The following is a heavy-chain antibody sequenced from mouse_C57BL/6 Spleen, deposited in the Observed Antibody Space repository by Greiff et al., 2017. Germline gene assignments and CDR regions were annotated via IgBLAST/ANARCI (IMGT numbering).Heavy chain of an antibody. CDR3: AREDYYYGSSYEYYFDY. Sequence: EVQLQQSGPGLVKPSQSLSLTCSVTGYSITSGYYWNWIRQFPGNKLEWMGYISYDGSNNYNPSLKNRISITRDTSKNQFFLKLNSVTTEDTATYYCAREDYYYGSSYEYYFDYWGQGTTLTVSS. D-gene: IGHD1-1*01. CDR2: ISYDGSN. V-gene: IGHV3-6*01. CDR1: GYSITSGYY. J-gene: IGHJ2*01.